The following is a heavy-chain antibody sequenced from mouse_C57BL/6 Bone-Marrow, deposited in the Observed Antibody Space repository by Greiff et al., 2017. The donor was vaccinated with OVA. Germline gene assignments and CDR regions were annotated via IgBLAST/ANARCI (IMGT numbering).Heavy chain of an antibody. V-gene: IGHV5-6*01. CDR1: GFTFSSYG. Sequence: EVHLVESGGDLVKPGGSLKLSCAASGFTFSSYGMSWVRQTPDKRLEWVATISSGGSYTYYPDSVKGRFTISRDNAKNTLYLQMSSLKSEDTAMYYCARQVITTVVATGYYFDYWGQGTTLTVSS. CDR3: ARQVITTVVATGYYFDY. D-gene: IGHD1-1*01. J-gene: IGHJ2*01. CDR2: ISSGGSYT.